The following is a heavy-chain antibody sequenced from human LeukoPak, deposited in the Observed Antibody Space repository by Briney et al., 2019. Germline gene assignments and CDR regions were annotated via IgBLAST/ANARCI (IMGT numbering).Heavy chain of an antibody. CDR3: ARHSGGVAAPYNWFDP. V-gene: IGHV1-69*13. J-gene: IGHJ5*02. CDR1: GGTFSSYA. D-gene: IGHD6-19*01. CDR2: IIPIFGTA. Sequence: SVNVSCKASGGTFSSYAISWVRQAPGQGLEWMGGIIPIFGTANYAQKFQGRVTITADESTSTAYMELSSLRSEDTAVYYCARHSGGVAAPYNWFDPWGQGTLVTVSS.